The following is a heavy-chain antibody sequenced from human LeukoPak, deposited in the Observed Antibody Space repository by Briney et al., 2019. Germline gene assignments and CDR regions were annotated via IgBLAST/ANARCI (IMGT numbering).Heavy chain of an antibody. V-gene: IGHV1-46*01. D-gene: IGHD2-2*02. CDR1: GYTFTTYY. CDR2: INPSGGST. CDR3: ARDQLLYRSSGTYYYYYMDV. J-gene: IGHJ6*03. Sequence: ASVKVSCKASGYTFTTYYIQWARQAPGQGLEWMGFINPSGGSTSYAQKFQGRVTITTDESTSTAYMELSSLRSEDTAVYYCARDQLLYRSSGTYYYYYMDVWGKGTTVTVSS.